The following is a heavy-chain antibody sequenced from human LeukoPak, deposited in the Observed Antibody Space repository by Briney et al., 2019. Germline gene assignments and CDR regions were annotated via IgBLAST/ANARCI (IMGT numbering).Heavy chain of an antibody. J-gene: IGHJ6*03. CDR2: INHSGST. V-gene: IGHV4-34*01. CDR3: AGRRTYYYYMDV. Sequence: SETLSLTCAVYGGSFSGYYWSWIRQPPGKGLEWIGEINHSGSTNYNPSLKSRVTISVDTSKNQFSLKLSSVTAADTAVYYCAGRRTYYYYMDVWGKGTTVTVSS. CDR1: GGSFSGYY.